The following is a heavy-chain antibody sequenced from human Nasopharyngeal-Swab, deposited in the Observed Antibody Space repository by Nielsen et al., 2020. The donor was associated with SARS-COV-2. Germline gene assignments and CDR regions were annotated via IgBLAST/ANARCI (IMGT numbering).Heavy chain of an antibody. CDR3: ARDGSSSSWYETGAFDI. Sequence: GGSLRLSCAASGFTFSSYEMNWVRQAPGKGLEWVSYISSSGSTIYYADSVKGRFTISRDNAKNSQYLQMNSLRAEDTAVYYCARDGSSSSWYETGAFDIWGQGTMVTVSS. J-gene: IGHJ3*02. CDR2: ISSSGSTI. D-gene: IGHD6-13*01. CDR1: GFTFSSYE. V-gene: IGHV3-48*03.